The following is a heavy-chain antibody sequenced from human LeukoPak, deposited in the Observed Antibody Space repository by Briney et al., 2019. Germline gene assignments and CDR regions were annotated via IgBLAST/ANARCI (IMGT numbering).Heavy chain of an antibody. CDR2: IRSKANSYAT. V-gene: IGHV3-73*01. CDR1: GFTFSGSA. CDR3: TRRVSTFDY. J-gene: IGHJ4*02. Sequence: GGSLRLSCAASGFTFSGSAMHWVRQASGKGLEWVGRIRSKANSYATAYAASVKGRFTISRDDSKNTAYLQMNSLKTEDTAVYYCTRRVSTFDYWGQGTLVTVSS.